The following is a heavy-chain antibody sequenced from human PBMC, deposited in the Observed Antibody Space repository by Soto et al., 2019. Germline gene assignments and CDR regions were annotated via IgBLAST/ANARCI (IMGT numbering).Heavy chain of an antibody. CDR1: GGSFSGYY. J-gene: IGHJ6*02. CDR2: INHSGST. CDR3: ARTRVYCSSTSCYRNYYYGMDV. Sequence: LSLTCAVYGGSFSGYYWSWIRQPPGKGLEWIGEINHSGSTNYNPSLKSRVTISVDTSKNQFSLKLSSVTAADTAVYYCARTRVYCSSTSCYRNYYYGMDVWGQGTTVTVS. V-gene: IGHV4-34*01. D-gene: IGHD2-2*02.